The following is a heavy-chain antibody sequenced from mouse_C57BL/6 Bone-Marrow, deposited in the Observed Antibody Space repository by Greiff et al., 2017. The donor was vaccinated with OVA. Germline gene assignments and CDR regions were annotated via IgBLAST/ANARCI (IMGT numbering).Heavy chain of an antibody. J-gene: IGHJ1*03. CDR3: ARYMGGGGYFDV. CDR2: IRNKANGYTT. V-gene: IGHV7-3*01. Sequence: DVMLVESGGGLVQPGGSLSLSCAASGFTFTDYYMSWVRQPPGKALEWLGFIRNKANGYTTEYSASVKGRFTISRDNSQSILYLQMNALRAEDSATYYCARYMGGGGYFDVWGTGTTVTVSS. CDR1: GFTFTDYY.